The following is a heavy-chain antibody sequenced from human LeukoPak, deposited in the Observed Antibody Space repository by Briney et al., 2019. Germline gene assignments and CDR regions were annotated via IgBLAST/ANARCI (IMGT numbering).Heavy chain of an antibody. CDR1: GYTFTVYY. D-gene: IGHD5-12*01. J-gene: IGHJ5*02. CDR2: INPNSGGT. V-gene: IGHV1-2*02. Sequence: GASVRVSCKASGYTFTVYYMHWVRHAPGQGLEWMGWINPNSGGTNYAQKFQGRVTMTRDTSISTAYIELSRLRSDDTAVYYCARDKGGDDFEVAIWFDPWGQGTLVTVSS. CDR3: ARDKGGDDFEVAIWFDP.